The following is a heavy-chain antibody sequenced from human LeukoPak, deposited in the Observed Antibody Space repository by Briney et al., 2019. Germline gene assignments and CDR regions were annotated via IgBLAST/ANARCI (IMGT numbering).Heavy chain of an antibody. Sequence: SETLSLTCTVSGGSISNSNFYWGWIRQPPGKGLEWLGSMYYTGNTYYQPSLRGRLSISLDTSKNLFSLRLSSVTAADTAVYYCARNYYYSSGYYIDQLYFDSGGQEPLVTVSS. CDR1: GGSISNSNFY. J-gene: IGHJ4*02. CDR2: MYYTGNT. CDR3: ARNYYYSSGYYIDQLYFDS. D-gene: IGHD3-22*01. V-gene: IGHV4-39*07.